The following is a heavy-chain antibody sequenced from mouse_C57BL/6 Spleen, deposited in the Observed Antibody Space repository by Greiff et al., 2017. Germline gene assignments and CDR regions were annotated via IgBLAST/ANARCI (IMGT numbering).Heavy chain of an antibody. D-gene: IGHD2-5*01. V-gene: IGHV1-53*01. CDR1: GYTFTSYW. J-gene: IGHJ4*01. Sequence: VQLQQPGTELVKPGASVKLSCKASGYTFTSYWMHWVKQRPGQGLEWIGNINPSNGGTNYNEKFKGKATLTVDKSSSTAYIQLSSLTSEDSAVYYCARGDYSNYVNYAMDYWGQGTSVTVTS. CDR3: ARGDYSNYVNYAMDY. CDR2: INPSNGGT.